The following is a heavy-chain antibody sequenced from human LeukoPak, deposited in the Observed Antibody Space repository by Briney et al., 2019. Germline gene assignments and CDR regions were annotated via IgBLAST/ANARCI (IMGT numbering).Heavy chain of an antibody. CDR1: GGSISSGGYY. CDR3: AREYCSGASCYFDY. Sequence: PSETLSLTCTVSGGSISSGGYYWSWLRQHPGKGLEWIGYIYYSGSTYYNPSLRSRVTISADTSKNQFSLKLSSVTAADTAVYFCAREYCSGASCYFDYWGQGTLVTVSS. CDR2: IYYSGST. V-gene: IGHV4-31*03. J-gene: IGHJ4*02. D-gene: IGHD2-15*01.